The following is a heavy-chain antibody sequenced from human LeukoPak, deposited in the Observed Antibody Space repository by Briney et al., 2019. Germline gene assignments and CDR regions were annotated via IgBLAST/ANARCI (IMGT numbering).Heavy chain of an antibody. J-gene: IGHJ4*02. Sequence: PGGSLRLSCAASGFTFSDYYMSWIRQAPGKGPEWVSYVSGSSSPIYYADSVKGRFTLSRDNAKNSLYLQMNSLRAEDTAVYYCASLSSWYYFDYWGQGTLVTVSS. V-gene: IGHV3-11*01. D-gene: IGHD6-13*01. CDR2: VSGSSSPI. CDR1: GFTFSDYY. CDR3: ASLSSWYYFDY.